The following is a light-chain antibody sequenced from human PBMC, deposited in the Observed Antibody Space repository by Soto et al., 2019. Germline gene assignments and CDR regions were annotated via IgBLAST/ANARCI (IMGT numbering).Light chain of an antibody. V-gene: IGKV3-11*01. CDR2: DAS. CDR1: QGVSSY. CDR3: QKHEKLT. J-gene: IGKJ4*01. Sequence: EIVLTQSPATLSLSPGERATLSCRASQGVSSYLAWYQQKPGQAPRLLIYDASNRATVITARFSGSGSGTDFTLTISSLGPQDFAVYYCQKHEKLTFGGGTRVEI.